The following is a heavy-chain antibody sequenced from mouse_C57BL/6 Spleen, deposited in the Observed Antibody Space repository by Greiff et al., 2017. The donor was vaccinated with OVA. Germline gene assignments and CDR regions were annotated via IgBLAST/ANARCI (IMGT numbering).Heavy chain of an antibody. CDR2: IYPGDGDT. V-gene: IGHV1-80*01. J-gene: IGHJ2*01. Sequence: VQLVESGAELVKPGASVKISCKASGYAFSSYWMNWVKQRPGKGLEWIGQIYPGDGDTNYNGKFKGKATLTADKSSSTAYMQLSSLTSEDSAVYFCARKNSYGNFDYWGQGTTLTVSS. D-gene: IGHD2-1*01. CDR3: ARKNSYGNFDY. CDR1: GYAFSSYW.